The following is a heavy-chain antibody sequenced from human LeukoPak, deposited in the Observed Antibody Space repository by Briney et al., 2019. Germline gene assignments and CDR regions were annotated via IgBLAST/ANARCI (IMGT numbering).Heavy chain of an antibody. Sequence: ASVKVSCKASGYTFTSYYMHWVRQAPGQGLEWMGIIDPSGGSTSYAQKFQGRVTMTRDMSTSTAYMELSSLRSEDTAVYYCARTTTVPTPSYYYYYYMDVWGKGTTVTISS. CDR1: GYTFTSYY. CDR2: IDPSGGST. J-gene: IGHJ6*03. D-gene: IGHD4-17*01. CDR3: ARTTTVPTPSYYYYYYMDV. V-gene: IGHV1-46*01.